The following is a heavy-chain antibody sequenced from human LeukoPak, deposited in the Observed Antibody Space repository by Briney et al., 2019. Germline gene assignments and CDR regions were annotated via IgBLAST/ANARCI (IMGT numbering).Heavy chain of an antibody. CDR1: GYTFTSYG. CDR2: ISAYNGNT. V-gene: IGHV1-18*01. CDR3: ARAAIVGATLQDY. Sequence: AAVKVSCQASGYTFTSYGISWVRQAPGQGLEWMGWISAYNGNTNYAQKLQVTITMTTDTFKITVYMELGGVTSDYTGVYYCARAAIVGATLQDYWGQGTLVTVSS. J-gene: IGHJ4*02. D-gene: IGHD1-26*01.